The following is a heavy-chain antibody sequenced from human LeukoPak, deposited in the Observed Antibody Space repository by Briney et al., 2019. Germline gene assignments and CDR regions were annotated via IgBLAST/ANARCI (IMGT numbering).Heavy chain of an antibody. CDR2: INLSGGSP. CDR3: AKDDTTYYDILTGYPNNYFDY. CDR1: GYTFTSYY. Sequence: ASLKVSCKASGYTFTSYYMHWVRQAPRQGLEWMGIINLSGGSPSYAQKFQGRVTMTRDTSTSTVYMELSSPRSEDTAVYYCAKDDTTYYDILTGYPNNYFDYWGQGTLVTVSS. V-gene: IGHV1-46*01. D-gene: IGHD3-9*01. J-gene: IGHJ4*02.